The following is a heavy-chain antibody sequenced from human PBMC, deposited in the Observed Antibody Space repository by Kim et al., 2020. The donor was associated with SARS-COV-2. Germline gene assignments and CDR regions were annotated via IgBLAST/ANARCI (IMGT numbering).Heavy chain of an antibody. J-gene: IGHJ4*02. CDR3: ARGSTGYSSGWYSSDY. Sequence: ASVKVSCKASGYTFTGYYMHWVRQAPGQGLEWMGWINPNSGGTNYAQKFQGRVTMTRDTSISTAYTELSRLRSDDTAVYYCARGSTGYSSGWYSSDYWGQGTLVTVSS. D-gene: IGHD6-19*01. CDR2: INPNSGGT. CDR1: GYTFTGYY. V-gene: IGHV1-2*02.